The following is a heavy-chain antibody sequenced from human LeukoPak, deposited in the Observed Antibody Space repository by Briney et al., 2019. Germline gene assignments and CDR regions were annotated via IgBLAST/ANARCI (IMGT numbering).Heavy chain of an antibody. Sequence: SETLSLTCTVSGGSISSGGYSWSWIRQPPGKGLEWIGYIYHSGSTYYNPSLKSRVTISVDRSKNQFSLKLSSVTAADTAVYYCARGLDGSGSYYPYYFDYWGQGTLVTVSS. J-gene: IGHJ4*02. D-gene: IGHD3-10*01. CDR1: GGSISSGGYS. CDR3: ARGLDGSGSYYPYYFDY. V-gene: IGHV4-30-2*01. CDR2: IYHSGST.